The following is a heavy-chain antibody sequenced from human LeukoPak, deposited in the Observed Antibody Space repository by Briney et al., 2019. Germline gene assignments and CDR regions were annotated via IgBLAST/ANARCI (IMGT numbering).Heavy chain of an antibody. CDR1: GGSISSYY. D-gene: IGHD3-22*01. Sequence: PSETLSLTCPVSGGSISSYYWSWFRQPPRKGREWIGYIYYTGSTNYNPSLKSRVTISVDTSRNQFSLNLRSVIDADTAVYYCARQVDSSASPRRKLDYWGPGTLVTVSS. V-gene: IGHV4-59*08. CDR2: IYYTGST. CDR3: ARQVDSSASPRRKLDY. J-gene: IGHJ4*02.